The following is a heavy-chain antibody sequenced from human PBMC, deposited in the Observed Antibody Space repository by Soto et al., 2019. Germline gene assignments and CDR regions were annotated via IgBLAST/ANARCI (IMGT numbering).Heavy chain of an antibody. J-gene: IGHJ3*02. CDR2: INPSGGST. D-gene: IGHD3-22*01. Sequence: ASVKVSCKASGYTFTSYYMHWVRQAPGQGLEWMGIINPSGGSTSYAQKFQGRVTMTRDTSTSTVYMELSSLRSEDTAVYYCARGTYYYDSSGYTDAFDIWVQGTMVTVSS. CDR3: ARGTYYYDSSGYTDAFDI. V-gene: IGHV1-46*01. CDR1: GYTFTSYY.